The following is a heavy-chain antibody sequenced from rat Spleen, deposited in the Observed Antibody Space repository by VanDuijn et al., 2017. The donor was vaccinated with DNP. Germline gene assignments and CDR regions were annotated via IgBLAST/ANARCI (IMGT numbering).Heavy chain of an antibody. CDR3: TTFDY. CDR1: GFTFRNYY. V-gene: IGHV5-27*01. J-gene: IGHJ2*01. Sequence: EVQLVESGGGLVQPGRSLKLSCVVSGFTFRNYYMAWVRQAPTKGLEWVASITNTGGSTYYPDSVKGRFTISRDNAKSTLYLQMDSLRSEDTATYYCTTFDYWGQGVMVTVSS. CDR2: ITNTGGST.